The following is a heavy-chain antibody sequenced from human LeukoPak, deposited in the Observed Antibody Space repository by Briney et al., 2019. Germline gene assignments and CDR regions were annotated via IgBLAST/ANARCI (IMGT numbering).Heavy chain of an antibody. V-gene: IGHV4-59*12. Sequence: SETLSLTCTVSGGSLSYYYWSWIRQSPGKGLEWIGYVYYTGSTKCNPSLKSRVTMSVDTSKNQFSLKLTSVTATDTAVYYCARDLTASNGFDIWGQGTMVTVSS. D-gene: IGHD2-21*02. J-gene: IGHJ3*02. CDR3: ARDLTASNGFDI. CDR1: GGSLSYYY. CDR2: VYYTGST.